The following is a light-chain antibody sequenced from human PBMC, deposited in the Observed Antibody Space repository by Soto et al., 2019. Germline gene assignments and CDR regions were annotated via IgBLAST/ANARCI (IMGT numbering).Light chain of an antibody. CDR1: QSVSSN. J-gene: IGKJ4*01. CDR2: GAS. Sequence: EIVMTQSPATLSVSPGERATLSCRASQSVSSNLAWYQQKPGQAPRLLIYGASTRATGIPARFSGSGSGTEFTLTISSLQSEDFAVYYCQERNRWPRGTFGAGTKVDIK. CDR3: QERNRWPRGT. V-gene: IGKV3-15*01.